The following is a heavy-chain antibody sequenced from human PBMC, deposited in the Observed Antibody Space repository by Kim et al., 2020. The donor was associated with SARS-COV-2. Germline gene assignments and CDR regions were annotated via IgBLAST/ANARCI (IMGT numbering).Heavy chain of an antibody. CDR1: GFTFSSYA. CDR3: ARDKRSSDGNDYYGMDV. J-gene: IGHJ6*02. V-gene: IGHV3-30*04. D-gene: IGHD1-26*01. Sequence: GGSLRLSCAASGFTFSSYAMHWVRQAPGKGLEWVAVISYDGSNKYYADSVKGRFTISRDNSKNTLYLQMNSLRAEDTAVYYCARDKRSSDGNDYYGMDVWGQGTMVTVSS. CDR2: ISYDGSNK.